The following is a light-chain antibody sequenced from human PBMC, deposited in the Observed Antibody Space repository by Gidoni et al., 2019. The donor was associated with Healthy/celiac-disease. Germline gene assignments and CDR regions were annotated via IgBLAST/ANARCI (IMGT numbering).Light chain of an antibody. CDR3: CSYAGSSTPYYV. Sequence: SALTQPASASGSPGQSITISCTGTSSDVGSYNLVSWYQQHPGKAPKLMIYEGSKRPSGVSNRFSGSKSGNTASLTISGLQAEDEADYYCCSYAGSSTPYYVFGTGTKVTVL. CDR1: SSDVGSYNL. V-gene: IGLV2-23*01. J-gene: IGLJ1*01. CDR2: EGS.